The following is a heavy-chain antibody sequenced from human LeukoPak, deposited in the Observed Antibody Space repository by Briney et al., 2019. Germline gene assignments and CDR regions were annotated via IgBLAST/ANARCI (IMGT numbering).Heavy chain of an antibody. CDR1: GYTFTSYD. CDR2: MNPNSGNT. J-gene: IGHJ6*02. D-gene: IGHD3-10*01. V-gene: IGHV1-8*01. CDR3: ARVLGPPGLLLWFGELSIGYYYGMDV. Sequence: ASVKVSCKASGYTFTSYDIHWVRQATGQGLEWMGWMNPNSGNTGYAQKFQGRVTMTRNTSISTAYTELSSLRSEDTAVYYCARVLGPPGLLLWFGELSIGYYYGMDVWGQGTTVTVSS.